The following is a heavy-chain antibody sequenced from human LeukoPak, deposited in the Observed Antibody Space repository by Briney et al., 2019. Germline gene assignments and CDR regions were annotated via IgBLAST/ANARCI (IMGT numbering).Heavy chain of an antibody. CDR2: IYYSGST. CDR1: GGSISSYC. CDR3: ARGSGDGYNFVY. Sequence: SETLSLNCTVSGGSISSYCWSWIRQPPGKGLEWIGYIYYSGSTNYNPSLKSRVTISVDTSKNQFSLKLSSVTAADTAVYYCARGSGDGYNFVYWGQGTLVTVSS. J-gene: IGHJ4*02. V-gene: IGHV4-59*01. D-gene: IGHD5-24*01.